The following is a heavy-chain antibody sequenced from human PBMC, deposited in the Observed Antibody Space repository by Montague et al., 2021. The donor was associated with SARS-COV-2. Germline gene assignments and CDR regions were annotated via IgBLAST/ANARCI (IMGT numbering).Heavy chain of an antibody. CDR2: ISYDGSNK. D-gene: IGHD2-2*01. V-gene: IGHV3-30-3*01. Sequence: SLRLSCAASGFTFSSYAMHWVRQAPGKGLEWVAVISYDGSNKYYADSVKGRFTISRDDSKNTLYLQMNSLSAEDTAVYYCARVQQKSDIVVVPAAIWPTYYYVMDVWGQGTTVTVSS. J-gene: IGHJ6*02. CDR3: ARVQQKSDIVVVPAAIWPTYYYVMDV. CDR1: GFTFSSYA.